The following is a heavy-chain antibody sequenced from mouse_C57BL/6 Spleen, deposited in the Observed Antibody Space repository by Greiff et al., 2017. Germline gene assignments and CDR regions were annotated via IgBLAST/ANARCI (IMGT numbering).Heavy chain of an antibody. V-gene: IGHV1-64*01. CDR1: GYTFTSYW. J-gene: IGHJ3*01. CDR2: IHPSSGST. Sequence: VKLQQPGAELVKPGASVKLSCKASGYTFTSYWMNWVKQRPGQGLEWIGMIHPSSGSTNYNEKFKSKATLTVDISSSTAFMQLRSLTSEDSAVYYSASSDYGSSYGAWFAYWGQGTLVTVSA. D-gene: IGHD1-1*01. CDR3: ASSDYGSSYGAWFAY.